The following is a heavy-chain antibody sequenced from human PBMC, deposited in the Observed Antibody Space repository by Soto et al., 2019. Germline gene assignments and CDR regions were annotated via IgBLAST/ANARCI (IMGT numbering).Heavy chain of an antibody. V-gene: IGHV1-18*04. CDR3: ARDMVGVEMATTHFDY. J-gene: IGHJ4*02. CDR2: ISAYNGNT. Sequence: QVQLVQSGAEVKKPGASVKVSCKASGYTFTSYGISWVRQAPGQGLEWMGWISAYNGNTNYAQKLQGRVTMTTDTSTSAAYMELRSLRSDDTAVYYCARDMVGVEMATTHFDYWGQGTLVTVSS. CDR1: GYTFTSYG. D-gene: IGHD5-12*01.